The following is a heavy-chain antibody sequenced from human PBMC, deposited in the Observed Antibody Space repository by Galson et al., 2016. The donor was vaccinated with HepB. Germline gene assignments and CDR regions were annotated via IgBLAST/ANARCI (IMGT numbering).Heavy chain of an antibody. J-gene: IGHJ4*02. CDR3: ARDREYNFWSGYYPLKFFDY. V-gene: IGHV3-33*01. CDR1: GFTFSSYG. D-gene: IGHD3-3*01. CDR2: IWYDGSHK. Sequence: SLRLSCAASGFTFSSYGMHWVRQVPGKGLEWVAIIWYDGSHKFYLDSVKGRFTISRDNSKSTLYLQMNSLRAEDTAVYYCARDREYNFWSGYYPLKFFDYWGQGTLVTVSS.